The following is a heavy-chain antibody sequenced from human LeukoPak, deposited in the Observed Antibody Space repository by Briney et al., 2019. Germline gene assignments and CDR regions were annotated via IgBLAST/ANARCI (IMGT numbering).Heavy chain of an antibody. V-gene: IGHV4-59*01. J-gene: IGHJ2*01. CDR3: ARAETYHYDSSGYPYWYFDL. CDR2: IYYSGST. D-gene: IGHD3-22*01. CDR1: GGSISSYY. Sequence: SETLSLTCTVSGGSISSYYWSWIRQPPGKGLEWIGYIYYSGSTNYNPSLKSRVTISVDTSKNQFSLKLSSVTAADTAVYYCARAETYHYDSSGYPYWYFDLWGRGTLVTVSS.